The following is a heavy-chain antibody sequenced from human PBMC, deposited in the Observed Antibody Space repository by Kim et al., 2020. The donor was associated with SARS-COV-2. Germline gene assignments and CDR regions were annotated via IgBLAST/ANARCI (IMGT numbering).Heavy chain of an antibody. J-gene: IGHJ4*02. D-gene: IGHD6-25*01. CDR3: ARDQRLSWDY. CDR2: KK. V-gene: IGHV3-30*01. Sequence: KKYDAEAGKGRFTIARDNAKNTLYLQMNSLRAEDTAVYYCARDQRLSWDYWGQGTLVTVSS.